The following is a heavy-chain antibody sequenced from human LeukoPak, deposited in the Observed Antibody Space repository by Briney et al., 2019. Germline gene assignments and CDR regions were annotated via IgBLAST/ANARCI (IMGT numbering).Heavy chain of an antibody. CDR3: ATPVTQDIVVVPVD. CDR2: INPNSGGT. V-gene: IGHV1-2*02. Sequence: GASVTVSCRASGYTFTGYYMHWVRQAPGQGLEWMGWINPNSGGTNYAQKFQGRVTMTRDTSISTAYMELSRLRSDDTAVYYCATPVTQDIVVVPVDWGQGTLVTVSS. CDR1: GYTFTGYY. J-gene: IGHJ4*02. D-gene: IGHD2-2*01.